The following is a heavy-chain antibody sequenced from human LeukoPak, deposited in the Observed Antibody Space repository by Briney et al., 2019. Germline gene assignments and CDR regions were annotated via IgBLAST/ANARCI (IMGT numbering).Heavy chain of an antibody. V-gene: IGHV1-2*02. J-gene: IGHJ3*02. Sequence: ASVKVSCKASGYTFTCYYMHWVRQAPGQGLEWMGWIDPNSGGTNYAQKFQGRVTMTRDTSISTVYMELSRLISDDTAVYYCARDRSQQLPNGDAFDIWGQGTMVTVSS. D-gene: IGHD6-13*01. CDR3: ARDRSQQLPNGDAFDI. CDR1: GYTFTCYY. CDR2: IDPNSGGT.